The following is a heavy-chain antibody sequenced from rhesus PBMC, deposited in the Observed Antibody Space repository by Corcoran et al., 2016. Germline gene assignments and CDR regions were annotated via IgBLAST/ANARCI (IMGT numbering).Heavy chain of an antibody. V-gene: IGHV4-173*01. CDR2: ISATDGST. J-gene: IGHJ4*01. Sequence: QVQLPESGPGLVKPSETLSLTFAVSGGSLTNTHLPWLRQPPGKGLEWIGYISATDGSTDHNPSLRSRITISTDTSKNQFSLKLTSLTAADTAVYYCARGLFYFDYWGQGVLVSVSS. CDR3: ARGLFYFDY. CDR1: GGSLTNTH.